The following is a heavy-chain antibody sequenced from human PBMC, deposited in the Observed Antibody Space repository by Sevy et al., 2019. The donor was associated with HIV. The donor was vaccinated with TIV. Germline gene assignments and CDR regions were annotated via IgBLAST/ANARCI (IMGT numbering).Heavy chain of an antibody. D-gene: IGHD6-19*01. J-gene: IGHJ4*02. Sequence: ASVKVSCKASGYTFTSYAMHWVRQAPGQRLEWMGWINAGNGNTKYSQKFQGRVTITRDTSASTAYMDLSSLRSEDTAVYYCARGTGYSSGWYIDYWGQGTLVTVSS. CDR2: INAGNGNT. V-gene: IGHV1-3*01. CDR3: ARGTGYSSGWYIDY. CDR1: GYTFTSYA.